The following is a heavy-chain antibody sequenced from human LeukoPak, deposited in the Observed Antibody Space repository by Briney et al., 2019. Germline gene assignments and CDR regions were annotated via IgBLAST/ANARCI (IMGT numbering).Heavy chain of an antibody. CDR2: ISGSRGST. D-gene: IGHD6-13*01. V-gene: IGHV3-23*01. CDR3: ANVYSSSWYYFDC. J-gene: IGHJ4*02. CDR1: GFTFSSCA. Sequence: GGSLGLSCAASGFTFSSCAMSWVCQAPGKGLEWVSGISGSRGSTYYADSVNGRFTISRDNSKNTLYLQMNSLRVEDTAVYYCANVYSSSWYYFDCWGQGTLVTVSS.